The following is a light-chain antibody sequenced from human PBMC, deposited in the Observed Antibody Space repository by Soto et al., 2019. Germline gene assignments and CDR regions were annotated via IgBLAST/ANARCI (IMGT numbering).Light chain of an antibody. CDR2: AVS. CDR3: SSYAANTNLV. CDR1: RSDIGGYNY. J-gene: IGLJ1*01. Sequence: QSVLTQPPSASGSLGQSVTISCTGTRSDIGGYNYVSWYQQHPGKAPKLIIYAVSNRSSVVPGRFSGSKSGNTASLTVSGLLAEDEADYFCSSYAANTNLVFGTGTKVTVL. V-gene: IGLV2-8*01.